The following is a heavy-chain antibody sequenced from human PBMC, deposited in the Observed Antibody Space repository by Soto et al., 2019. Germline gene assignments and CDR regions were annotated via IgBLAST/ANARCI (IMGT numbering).Heavy chain of an antibody. Sequence: SETLSLTCTVCVCSISSYFCSWIRQPAGKGLEWIGRIYTSGSTNYNPSLKSRVTMSVDTSKNQFSLKLSSVTAADTAVYYCARESTVVTLRTFDIWGQGTMVT. D-gene: IGHD2-21*02. CDR1: VCSISSYF. J-gene: IGHJ3*02. CDR2: IYTSGST. V-gene: IGHV4-4*07. CDR3: ARESTVVTLRTFDI.